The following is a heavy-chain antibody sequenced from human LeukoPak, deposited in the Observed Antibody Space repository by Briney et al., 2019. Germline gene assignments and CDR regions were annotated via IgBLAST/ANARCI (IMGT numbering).Heavy chain of an antibody. Sequence: SETLSLTCTVSGGSISSSSYYWGWIRQPPGKGLEWIGSIYYSGSTYYNPSLKSRVTIPVNTSKNQFSLKLTSVTAADTAVYYCARAVRSLLTHAFDIWGQGTMVTVSS. V-gene: IGHV4-39*07. CDR2: IYYSGST. D-gene: IGHD3-10*01. J-gene: IGHJ3*02. CDR1: GGSISSSSYY. CDR3: ARAVRSLLTHAFDI.